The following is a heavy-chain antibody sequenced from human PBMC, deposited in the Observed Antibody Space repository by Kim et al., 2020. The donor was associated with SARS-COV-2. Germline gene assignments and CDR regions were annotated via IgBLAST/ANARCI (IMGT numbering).Heavy chain of an antibody. CDR2: ISSSSYI. D-gene: IGHD3-10*01. CDR3: ARYYKGQDAFDI. Sequence: GGSLRLSCAASGFTFSSYSMNWVRQAPGKGLEWVSSISSSSYIYYADSVKGRFTISRDNAKNSLYLQMNSLRAEDTAVYYCARYYKGQDAFDIWGQGTMVTVSS. J-gene: IGHJ3*02. V-gene: IGHV3-21*01. CDR1: GFTFSSYS.